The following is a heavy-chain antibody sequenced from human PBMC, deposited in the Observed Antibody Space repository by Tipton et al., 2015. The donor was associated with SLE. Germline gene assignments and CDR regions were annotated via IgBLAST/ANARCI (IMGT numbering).Heavy chain of an antibody. J-gene: IGHJ3*02. V-gene: IGHV4-59*11. CDR1: GGSISSHY. CDR3: ARGVVGATSRTYDAFDI. Sequence: TLSLTCTVSGGSISSHYWSWIRQPPGKGLEWIGHIYHSGSSNYNPSLKSRVTISVDTSKNQFSLKLSSVTAADTAVYYCARGVVGATSRTYDAFDIWGQGTMVTVSS. D-gene: IGHD1-26*01. CDR2: IYHSGSS.